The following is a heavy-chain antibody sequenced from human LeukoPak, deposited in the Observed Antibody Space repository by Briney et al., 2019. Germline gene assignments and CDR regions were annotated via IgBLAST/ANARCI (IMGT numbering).Heavy chain of an antibody. Sequence: GGSLRLSCAASGFTFSSYAMNWVRQAPGKGLEWVSTISGSGGSTYYADSVKGRFTLSRANSKNTLYLQMNSLRAEDTAVYYCAKPKAVVGSGFDSWGQGTRVTVS. D-gene: IGHD2-15*01. CDR3: AKPKAVVGSGFDS. V-gene: IGHV3-23*01. CDR1: GFTFSSYA. CDR2: ISGSGGST. J-gene: IGHJ4*02.